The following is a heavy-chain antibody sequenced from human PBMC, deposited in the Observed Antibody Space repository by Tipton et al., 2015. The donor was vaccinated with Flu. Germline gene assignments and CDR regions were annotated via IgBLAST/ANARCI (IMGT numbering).Heavy chain of an antibody. J-gene: IGHJ3*02. CDR1: GFIFSNYW. CDR3: ANKGGIRPKDAFDI. V-gene: IGHV3-7*01. CDR2: INQDGSEK. Sequence: SLRLSCAASGFIFSNYWMSWVRQDPGKGLEWVANINQDGSEKYYVDSVKGRFTVSRDNAKNSLYLQMNSLRAEDTAVYYCANKGGIRPKDAFDIWGQGTLVTVPS. D-gene: IGHD1-26*01.